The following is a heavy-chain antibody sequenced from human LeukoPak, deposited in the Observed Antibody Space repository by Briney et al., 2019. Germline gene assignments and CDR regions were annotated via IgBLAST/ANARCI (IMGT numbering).Heavy chain of an antibody. D-gene: IGHD3-10*01. V-gene: IGHV4-39*01. CDR2: IYYSGST. CDR3: ARRGTMVRGVIPYYFDY. J-gene: IGHJ4*02. Sequence: PSETLSLTCTVSGGSISSSSYYWGWIRQPPGKGLEGIGSIYYSGSTFYNPSLKSRVTISVDTSKNQFSLKLSSVAAADTAVYYCARRGTMVRGVIPYYFDYWGQGTLVTVSS. CDR1: GGSISSSSYY.